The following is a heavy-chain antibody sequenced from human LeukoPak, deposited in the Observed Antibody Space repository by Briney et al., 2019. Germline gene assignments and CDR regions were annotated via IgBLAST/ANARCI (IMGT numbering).Heavy chain of an antibody. CDR3: ARVVVAATLADAFDI. CDR1: GGSISSSSYY. V-gene: IGHV4-39*01. CDR2: IYYSGST. D-gene: IGHD2-15*01. J-gene: IGHJ3*02. Sequence: SETLSLTCTVSGGSISSSSYYWGWIRQPPGKGLEWIGSIYYSGSTYYNPSLKSRVTISVDTSKNQFSLKLSSVTAAGTAVYYCARVVVAATLADAFDIWGQGTMVTVSS.